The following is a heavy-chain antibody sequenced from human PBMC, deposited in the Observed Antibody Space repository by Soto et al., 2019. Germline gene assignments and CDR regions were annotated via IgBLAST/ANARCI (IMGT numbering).Heavy chain of an antibody. CDR1: ADSVSNKGST. V-gene: IGHV6-1*01. Sequence: ETLWLTCAISADSVSNKGSTGKWVRLSPSRGLEWLGRTYYRSKWNYDYAISVKSRISINPDTSKNQFSLQLNSVTPEDTAVDYCARDPPDFNSGLDYWGQGTVVTVS. CDR2: TYYRSKWNY. D-gene: IGHD1-26*01. CDR3: ARDPPDFNSGLDY. J-gene: IGHJ4*02.